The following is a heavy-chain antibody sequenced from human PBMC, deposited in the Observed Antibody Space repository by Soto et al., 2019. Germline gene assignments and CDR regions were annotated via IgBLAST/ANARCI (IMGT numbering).Heavy chain of an antibody. CDR1: GGTFSSYA. CDR3: ARHFGYGYGRNFDY. CDR2: IIPIFGTA. D-gene: IGHD5-18*01. V-gene: IGHV1-69*01. J-gene: IGHJ4*02. Sequence: QVQLVQSGAEVKKPGSSVKVSCKASGGTFSSYAISWVRQAPGQGLEWMGGIIPIFGTANYAQKFQGGVTITADASTRTAYLELISLRSEDTAVYYCARHFGYGYGRNFDYWGQGTLVTVA.